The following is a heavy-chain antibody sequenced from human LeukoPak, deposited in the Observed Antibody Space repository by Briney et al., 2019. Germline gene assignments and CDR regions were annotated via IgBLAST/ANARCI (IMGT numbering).Heavy chain of an antibody. Sequence: SETLSLTCTVSGGSISSTTYYWAWIRQPPGKGLEWIGSIYKTGNTNYSPSLKSRVTISVDTSKNQFSLKLSSVTAADTAMYYCARVTEWNDFDYWGQGTLVTVSS. CDR1: GGSISSTTYY. CDR3: ARVTEWNDFDY. J-gene: IGHJ4*02. CDR2: IYKTGNT. D-gene: IGHD1-1*01. V-gene: IGHV4-39*07.